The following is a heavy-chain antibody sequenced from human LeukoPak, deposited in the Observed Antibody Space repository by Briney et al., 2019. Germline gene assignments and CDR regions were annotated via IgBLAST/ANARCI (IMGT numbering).Heavy chain of an antibody. D-gene: IGHD1-1*01. CDR2: VSGSGRNT. CDR1: GFTFSNYA. V-gene: IGHV3-23*01. Sequence: GGSLRLSCAGSGFTFSNYAMTWVRQAPGKGLEWVSSVSGSGRNTFYPDSVEGRFTISRDNSKNTLYLQMSHLRVEDTALYYCAKAAAERCASIKCYPFDSWGQGTLVAVSS. CDR3: AKAAAERCASIKCYPFDS. J-gene: IGHJ4*02.